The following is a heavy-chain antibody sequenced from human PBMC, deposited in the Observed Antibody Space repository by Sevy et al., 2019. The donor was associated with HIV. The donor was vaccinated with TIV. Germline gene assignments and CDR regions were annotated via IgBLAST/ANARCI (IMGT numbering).Heavy chain of an antibody. Sequence: GGSLRLSCAASGFTFSKYWMGWVRHAPGKGLEWVANIKQDAGQKYYVDSVKGRFTISRDNAKNSLYLQMNSLRAEDTAVYFCARDDGNYFHYWGQGTLVTVSS. CDR3: ARDDGNYFHY. CDR1: GFTFSKYW. D-gene: IGHD1-26*01. CDR2: IKQDAGQK. J-gene: IGHJ4*02. V-gene: IGHV3-7*01.